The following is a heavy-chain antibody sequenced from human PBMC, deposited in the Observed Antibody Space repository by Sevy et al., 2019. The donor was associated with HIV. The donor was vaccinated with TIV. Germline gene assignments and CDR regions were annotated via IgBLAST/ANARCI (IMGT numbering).Heavy chain of an antibody. J-gene: IGHJ4*02. CDR1: GYTLTELS. V-gene: IGHV1-24*01. Sequence: ASVKVSCKVSGYTLTELSMHWVRQAPGKGLEWMGGFDPEDGETIYAQKFQGRVTMTEDTSTDTAYMEPSSLRSEDTAVYYCATMEYFYDSSAYLSGDYWGQGTLVTVSS. CDR2: FDPEDGET. D-gene: IGHD3-22*01. CDR3: ATMEYFYDSSAYLSGDY.